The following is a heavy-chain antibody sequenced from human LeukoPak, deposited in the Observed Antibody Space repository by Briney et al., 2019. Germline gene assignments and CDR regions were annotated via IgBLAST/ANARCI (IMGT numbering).Heavy chain of an antibody. Sequence: SVKVSCKACGGTLSSYALSWVRQAPGPGLEWRGGITPIFGTANSAPNLQGRVTSTAQQSPRTAYIALSSLRCDHTAVSYCAGDGISRYGAFDMWGHGTMITVSS. D-gene: IGHD5-18*01. J-gene: IGHJ3*02. CDR1: GGTLSSYA. CDR2: ITPIFGTA. CDR3: AGDGISRYGAFDM. V-gene: IGHV1-69*13.